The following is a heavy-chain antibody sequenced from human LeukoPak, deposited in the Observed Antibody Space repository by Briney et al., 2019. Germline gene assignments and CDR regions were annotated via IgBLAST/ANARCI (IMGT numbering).Heavy chain of an antibody. Sequence: GGSLRLSCAASGFTFSGYSMNWVRQAPGKGLEWVSYISSSGITKYNAESVKGRFPISRDTAKNSLYLQMNGLRAEDTAVYYCARDYCSSTSCRFDYWGQGTLVTVSS. J-gene: IGHJ4*02. V-gene: IGHV3-48*04. CDR2: ISSSGITK. CDR1: GFTFSGYS. D-gene: IGHD2-2*01. CDR3: ARDYCSSTSCRFDY.